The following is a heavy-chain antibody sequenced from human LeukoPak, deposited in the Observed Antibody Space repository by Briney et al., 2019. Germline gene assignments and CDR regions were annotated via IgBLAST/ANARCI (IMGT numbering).Heavy chain of an antibody. Sequence: SETLSLTCAVSGYSISRGSYWGWIRQPPGKGLGWIGSVHHSGSAYYNPSLKSRVTISVDTSKNQFSLKLSSVTAADTAVYYCARDIAAAGNNWFDPWGQGTLVTVSS. CDR1: GYSISRGSY. J-gene: IGHJ5*02. V-gene: IGHV4-38-2*02. CDR2: VHHSGSA. D-gene: IGHD6-13*01. CDR3: ARDIAAAGNNWFDP.